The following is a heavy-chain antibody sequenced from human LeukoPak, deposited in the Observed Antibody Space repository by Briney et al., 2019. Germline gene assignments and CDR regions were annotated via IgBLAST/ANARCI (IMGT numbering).Heavy chain of an antibody. D-gene: IGHD3-16*01. CDR2: ISGSGSDGST. CDR3: ARVQQYDVFDY. J-gene: IGHJ4*02. CDR1: GFTFSSYG. V-gene: IGHV3-23*01. Sequence: GGSLRLSCAASGFTFSSYGMSWVRQAPGKGLEWVSGISGSGSDGSTYYADSVKGRFNISRDDAKKSLYLEMNSLRAEDTALYYCARVQQYDVFDYWGQGTQVIVSS.